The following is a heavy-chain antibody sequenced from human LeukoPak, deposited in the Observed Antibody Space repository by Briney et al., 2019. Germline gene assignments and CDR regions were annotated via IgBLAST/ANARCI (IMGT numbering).Heavy chain of an antibody. CDR3: AKDRRLAVAGTVDY. Sequence: GGSLRLSCAASGFTFDDYAMHWVRQAPGKGLEWVSGISWNSGSTGYADSVKGRFTISRDNAKNSLYLQMNSLRAEDTALYYCAKDRRLAVAGTVDYWGQGTLVTVSS. CDR1: GFTFDDYA. V-gene: IGHV3-9*01. D-gene: IGHD6-19*01. CDR2: ISWNSGST. J-gene: IGHJ4*02.